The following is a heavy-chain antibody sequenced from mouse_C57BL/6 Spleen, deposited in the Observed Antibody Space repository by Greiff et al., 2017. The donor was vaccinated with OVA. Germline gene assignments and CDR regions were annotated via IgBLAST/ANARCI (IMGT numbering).Heavy chain of an antibody. CDR1: GYSFTGYY. CDR3: AREGVFDY. V-gene: IGHV1-42*01. J-gene: IGHJ2*01. Sequence: VQLQQSGPELVKPGASVKISYKASGYSFTGYYMNWVKQSPEQSLEWIGEINPSTGGTTYNQKFKAKATLTVDKSSSTAYMQLKSLTSEDSAVYYCAREGVFDYWGQGTTLTVSS. CDR2: INPSTGGT.